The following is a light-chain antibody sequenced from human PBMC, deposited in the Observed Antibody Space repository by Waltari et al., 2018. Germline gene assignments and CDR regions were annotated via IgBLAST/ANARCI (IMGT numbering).Light chain of an antibody. CDR3: CSYSRSGTFL. CDR2: EDT. V-gene: IGLV2-23*01. Sequence: QSVLTQPASVSGSPGQSITISCTGTSSDVGTSNVVSWYLQDPGKVPKLLIYEDTMRPSGVSNRFSGSKSVNTAFLTVAGLRTEDEGDYYCCSYSRSGTFLFGTGTSVTVL. J-gene: IGLJ1*01. CDR1: SSDVGTSNV.